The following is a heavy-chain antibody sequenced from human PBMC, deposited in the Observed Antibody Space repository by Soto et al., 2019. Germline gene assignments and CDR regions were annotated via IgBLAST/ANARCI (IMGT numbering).Heavy chain of an antibody. Sequence: QVQLQESGPGLVKPSETLSLTCTVSGGSVSGGSYCWSWIRQPPGKGLECIGYVYNSGSTTYNPSLVRRVTISVDTARNQFSLGPRSVTAADTAVYYCASVPLATYFDLWGRGTLVTVSS. J-gene: IGHJ2*01. CDR3: ASVPLATYFDL. D-gene: IGHD2-2*01. CDR1: GGSVSGGSYC. CDR2: VYNSGST. V-gene: IGHV4-61*01.